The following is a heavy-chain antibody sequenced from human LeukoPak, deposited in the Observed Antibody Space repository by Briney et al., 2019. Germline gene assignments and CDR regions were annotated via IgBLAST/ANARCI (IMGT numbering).Heavy chain of an antibody. Sequence: GASVKVSCKASGYTFTSYYMHWVRQAPGQGLEWMGIINPSGGSTSYAQKLQGRVTMTRDTSTSTVYMELSSLRSEDTAVYYCAREPRYYDSSGYFDYWGQGTLVTVSS. CDR3: AREPRYYDSSGYFDY. J-gene: IGHJ4*02. CDR1: GYTFTSYY. CDR2: INPSGGST. D-gene: IGHD3-22*01. V-gene: IGHV1-46*01.